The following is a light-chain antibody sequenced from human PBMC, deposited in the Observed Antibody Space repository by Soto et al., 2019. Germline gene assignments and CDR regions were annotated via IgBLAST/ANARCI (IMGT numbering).Light chain of an antibody. CDR1: QSVSSY. CDR3: QQRSNWPPSIT. Sequence: IVLTQSPATLSLSPWERATLSCRASQSVSSYLAWYQQNPGQAPRLLIYDASNRATGIPARFSGSGSGTDFTLTISSLEPEDFAVYYCQQRSNWPPSITFGQGTRLEIK. CDR2: DAS. V-gene: IGKV3-11*01. J-gene: IGKJ5*01.